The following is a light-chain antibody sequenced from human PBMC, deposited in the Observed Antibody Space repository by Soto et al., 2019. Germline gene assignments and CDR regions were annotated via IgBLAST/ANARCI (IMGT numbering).Light chain of an antibody. J-gene: IGLJ1*01. V-gene: IGLV2-8*01. CDR2: EVS. CDR3: RTYAGSNTYV. Sequence: LTQPPSASGSPGQSVTISCTGTSSDVGGYNYVSWYQQHPGKAPKLMIYEVSKRPSGVPDRFSGSKSGNTASLTVSGLQDEDEAAYYCRTYAGSNTYVFGNGTKVTVL. CDR1: SSDVGGYNY.